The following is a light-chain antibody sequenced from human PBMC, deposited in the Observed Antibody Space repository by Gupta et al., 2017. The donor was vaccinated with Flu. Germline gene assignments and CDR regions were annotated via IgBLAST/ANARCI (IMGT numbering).Light chain of an antibody. J-gene: IGLJ3*02. CDR2: KNN. Sequence: QSVLTQPPSAPGTPGQRVTVSCSPSNSDIKYNYVYWYQQLPRTAPKLLIYKNNERPSGVPDRFSGSKSGTSASLAISGLRSEDEAIYFCATWHDTLSGPVFGGGTKLTVL. CDR3: ATWHDTLSGPV. V-gene: IGLV1-47*01. CDR1: NSDIKYNY.